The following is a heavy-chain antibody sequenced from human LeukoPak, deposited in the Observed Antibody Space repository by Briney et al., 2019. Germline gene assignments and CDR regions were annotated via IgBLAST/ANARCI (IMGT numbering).Heavy chain of an antibody. CDR1: EYTFSVYH. Sequence: ASVKVSCKAFEYTFSVYHIHWVRQAPGQGLEWMAWINPDSGDTNYAQKFQGRVTMTRDTSISTAYMEVSSLRSDDTAVYYCGRMPGGSWAFDYWGQGTLVTVSS. V-gene: IGHV1-2*02. J-gene: IGHJ4*02. CDR2: INPDSGDT. CDR3: GRMPGGSWAFDY. D-gene: IGHD6-13*01.